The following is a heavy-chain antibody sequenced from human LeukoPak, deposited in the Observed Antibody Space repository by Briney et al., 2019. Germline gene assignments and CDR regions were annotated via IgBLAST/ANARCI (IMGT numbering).Heavy chain of an antibody. Sequence: AGGSLRLSCAASGFTFSSYGMHWVRQAPGKGLEWVAVIWYDGSNKYYADSVKGRFTISRDNSKNTLYLQMNSLRAEDTAVYYCGRDYELSCCWYYFQHWGQGTLVTVS. J-gene: IGHJ1*01. CDR2: IWYDGSNK. CDR1: GFTFSSYG. D-gene: IGHD6-13*01. CDR3: GRDYELSCCWYYFQH. V-gene: IGHV3-33*01.